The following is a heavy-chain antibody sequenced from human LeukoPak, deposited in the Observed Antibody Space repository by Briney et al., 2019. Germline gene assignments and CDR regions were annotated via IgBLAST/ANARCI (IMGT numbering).Heavy chain of an antibody. Sequence: ASVKVSCKASGYTFTSYYMHWVRQAPGQGLEWMGIINPSGGSTSYAQKFQGRVTMTWDMSTSTVYMELSSLRSEDTAVYYCARDPSGIGNFDYWGQGTLVTVSS. V-gene: IGHV1-46*01. D-gene: IGHD3-10*01. CDR2: INPSGGST. CDR3: ARDPSGIGNFDY. CDR1: GYTFTSYY. J-gene: IGHJ4*02.